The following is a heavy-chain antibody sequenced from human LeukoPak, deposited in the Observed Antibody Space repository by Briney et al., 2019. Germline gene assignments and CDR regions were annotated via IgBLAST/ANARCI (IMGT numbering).Heavy chain of an antibody. CDR1: SGSISSGRYY. Sequence: SETLSLTCTVSSGSISSGRYYWSWIRQPAGKGLEWIGRSDISGNTYYNPSLKSRVIISVDKSKNQFSLTLMSVTAADTAVYYCARGKQGLTILDYWGQGTLVTVSS. J-gene: IGHJ4*02. V-gene: IGHV4-61*02. CDR2: SDISGNT. CDR3: ARGKQGLTILDY. D-gene: IGHD1-1*01.